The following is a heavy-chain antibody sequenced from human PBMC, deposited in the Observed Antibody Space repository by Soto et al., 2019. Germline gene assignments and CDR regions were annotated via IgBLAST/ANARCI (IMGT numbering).Heavy chain of an antibody. D-gene: IGHD1-26*01. CDR1: GGTFSSYA. Sequence: QVQLVQSGAEVKKPGSSVKVSCKASGGTFSSYAISWVRQAPGQGLEWMGGIIPIFGTANYAQKLQGRVTITADESTSTAYMELSSLRSEDTAVYYCERDLEVVGATTERADLDYWGQGTLVTVSS. CDR2: IIPIFGTA. CDR3: ERDLEVVGATTERADLDY. J-gene: IGHJ4*02. V-gene: IGHV1-69*01.